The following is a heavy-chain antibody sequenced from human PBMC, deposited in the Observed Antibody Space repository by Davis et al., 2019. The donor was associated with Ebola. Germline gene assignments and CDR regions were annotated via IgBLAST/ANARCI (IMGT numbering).Heavy chain of an antibody. V-gene: IGHV1-69*04. CDR1: GYTFNSYG. J-gene: IGHJ5*02. Sequence: SVKVSCKASGYTFNSYGISWVRQAPGQGLEWMSRIIPVVDTKDYAQKFQGRVTLTADKATNTAYMELSGLRFDDTAVYYCARGKWFDPWGQGTLVSVTS. CDR2: IIPVVDTK. CDR3: ARGKWFDP.